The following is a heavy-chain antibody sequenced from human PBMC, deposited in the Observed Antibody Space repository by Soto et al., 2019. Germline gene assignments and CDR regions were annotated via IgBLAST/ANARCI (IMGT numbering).Heavy chain of an antibody. CDR3: ARSSGGNFGIIIEATNWFAP. V-gene: IGHV1-46*01. J-gene: IGHJ5*02. CDR2: INPHGGST. D-gene: IGHD5-12*01. Sequence: ASVKVSCKAPRDTFTSHYINWVRQAPGQGLEWMGVINPHGGSTAYAQKFKGRVTLTRDTSASTVYMEVSSLTSEDTAMYYCARSSGGNFGIIIEATNWFAPWGQGTLVTVSS. CDR1: RDTFTSHY.